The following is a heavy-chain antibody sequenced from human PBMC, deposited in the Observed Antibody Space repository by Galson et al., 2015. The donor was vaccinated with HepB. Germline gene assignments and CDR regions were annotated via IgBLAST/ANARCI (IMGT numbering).Heavy chain of an antibody. V-gene: IGHV1-8*01. CDR2: MNPNSGNT. Sequence: SVKVSCKASGYTFTSYDINWVRQATGQGLEWMGWMNPNSGNTGYAQKFRGRVTMTRSNAMSTAYMELSSLRSEDTAVYYCARSHPYYSGSSGFNGLDIWGQGTMVIVSS. CDR1: GYTFTSYD. CDR3: ARSHPYYSGSSGFNGLDI. D-gene: IGHD3-22*01. J-gene: IGHJ3*02.